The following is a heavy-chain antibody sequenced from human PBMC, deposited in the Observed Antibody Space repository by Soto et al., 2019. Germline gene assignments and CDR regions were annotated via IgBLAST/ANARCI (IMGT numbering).Heavy chain of an antibody. J-gene: IGHJ5*02. Sequence: NPSETLSLTCAVSGYSITSGYYWGWIRQPPGKGLEWIGSIYHSGSTYYKPSLKSRVTISLDTSENQFSLKLSSVTAADTAVYYCARELVDSSNWYEKWFDPWGQGTLVTVSS. CDR1: GYSITSGYY. CDR2: IYHSGST. V-gene: IGHV4-38-2*02. D-gene: IGHD6-13*01. CDR3: ARELVDSSNWYEKWFDP.